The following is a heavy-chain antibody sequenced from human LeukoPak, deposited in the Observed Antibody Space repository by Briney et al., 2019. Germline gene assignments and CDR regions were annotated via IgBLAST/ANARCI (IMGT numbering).Heavy chain of an antibody. Sequence: ASVKVSCKASGYTFTDFYTHWVRQAPGQGLEWMGRINPNSGGTNYAQKFQGRVTMTRDTSISTAYMELSRLRSDDTAVYYCARGNSYFDYWGQGTLVTVSS. D-gene: IGHD2/OR15-2a*01. CDR1: GYTFTDFY. CDR2: INPNSGGT. CDR3: ARGNSYFDY. J-gene: IGHJ4*02. V-gene: IGHV1-2*06.